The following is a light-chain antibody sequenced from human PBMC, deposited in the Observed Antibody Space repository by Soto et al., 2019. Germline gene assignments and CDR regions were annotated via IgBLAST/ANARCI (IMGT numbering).Light chain of an antibody. Sequence: QLVLTQSPSASASLGASVKLTCTLSSGHSSYAIAWHQQQPEKGPRYLMKLNSDGSHSKGDGIPDRFSGSISGAERYLTISCLQSEDEADYYCQTWGTGIQVFGTGTKLTVL. CDR2: LNSDGSH. J-gene: IGLJ1*01. V-gene: IGLV4-69*01. CDR3: QTWGTGIQV. CDR1: SGHSSYA.